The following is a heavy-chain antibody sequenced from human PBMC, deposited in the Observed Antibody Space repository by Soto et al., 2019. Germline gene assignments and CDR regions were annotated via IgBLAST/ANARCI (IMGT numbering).Heavy chain of an antibody. CDR3: ARDRITGSYYDAFDI. CDR1: GGSISSGGYY. D-gene: IGHD1-26*01. Sequence: SETLSLTCSVSGGSISSGGYYWSWIRQHPGKGLEWIGYIYYSGSTYYNPSLKSRVTISVDTSKNQFSLKLSSVTAADTAVYYCARDRITGSYYDAFDIWGQGTMVTVSS. CDR2: IYYSGST. J-gene: IGHJ3*02. V-gene: IGHV4-31*03.